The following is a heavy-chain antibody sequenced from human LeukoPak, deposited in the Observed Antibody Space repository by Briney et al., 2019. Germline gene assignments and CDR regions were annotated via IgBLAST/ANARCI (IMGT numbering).Heavy chain of an antibody. J-gene: IGHJ4*02. Sequence: PSQTLSLTCTVSGGSISSGDYYWSWIRQPPGKGLEWIGYIYYSGSTYYNPSLKSRVTISVDTSKNQFSLKLSSVTAADTAVYYCARGTVLDADYGDYLGSFDYWGQGTLVTVSS. V-gene: IGHV4-30-4*01. CDR1: GGSISSGDYY. D-gene: IGHD4-17*01. CDR2: IYYSGST. CDR3: ARGTVLDADYGDYLGSFDY.